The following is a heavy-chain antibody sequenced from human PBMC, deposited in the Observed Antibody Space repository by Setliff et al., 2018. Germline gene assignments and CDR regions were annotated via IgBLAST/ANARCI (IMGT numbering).Heavy chain of an antibody. CDR1: GYTFTTYT. CDR3: ARPGGFCDSNDCWDGYFDN. CDR2: INTYTGNP. V-gene: IGHV7-4-1*02. Sequence: ASVKVSCKASGYTFTTYTMNWVRRAPGQGLEWMGWINTYTGNPTYAQGFTGRFVFSLDTSVSTAYLQISTLKAEDTAVYYCARPGGFCDSNDCWDGYFDNWGQGTPVTVSS. J-gene: IGHJ4*02. D-gene: IGHD4-4*01.